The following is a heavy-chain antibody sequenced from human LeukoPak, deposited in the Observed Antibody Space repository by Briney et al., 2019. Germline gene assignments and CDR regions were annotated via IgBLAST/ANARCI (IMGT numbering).Heavy chain of an antibody. CDR2: IWYDGTNK. J-gene: IGHJ4*02. Sequence: GGSLRLSCAASGFTFSGYAMHWVRQAPGKGLEWVAVIWYDGTNKYYPDSVKGRFTISRDNSKNTLYLQMNSLRVEDTAVYYCARGAYYYEDWGQGTLVTVSS. CDR3: ARGAYYYED. V-gene: IGHV3-33*01. CDR1: GFTFSGYA. D-gene: IGHD3-22*01.